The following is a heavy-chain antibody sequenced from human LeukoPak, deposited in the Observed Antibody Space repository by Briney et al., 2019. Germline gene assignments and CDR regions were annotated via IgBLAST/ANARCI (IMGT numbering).Heavy chain of an antibody. D-gene: IGHD2-15*01. Sequence: ASVMASSKASGYNFTTDYIHWVRQAPGEGLEWMVRNNPSGVSTTYTQTLQGRVTMTKDTSTSTVYMELSSLTAEDTAVYYCARDPIVVLDYTTLHSGYYDYGMDVWGQGTTVTVSS. J-gene: IGHJ6*02. V-gene: IGHV1-46*01. CDR3: ARDPIVVLDYTTLHSGYYDYGMDV. CDR1: GYNFTTDY. CDR2: NNPSGVST.